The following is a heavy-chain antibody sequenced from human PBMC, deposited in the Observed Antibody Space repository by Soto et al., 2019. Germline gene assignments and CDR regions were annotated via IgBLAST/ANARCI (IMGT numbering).Heavy chain of an antibody. J-gene: IGHJ5*02. CDR3: ARDQFSGYCSGGSCQNPYTP. CDR1: GYTFTSYG. CDR2: ISAYNGNT. Sequence: QVQLVQSGAEVKKPAASVKVSCKASGYTFTSYGISWVRQAPGQGLEWMGWISAYNGNTNYAQKLQGRVTMTTDTSTSTAYMELRSLRSDDTAVYYCARDQFSGYCSGGSCQNPYTPWGQGTLVTVSS. V-gene: IGHV1-18*01. D-gene: IGHD2-15*01.